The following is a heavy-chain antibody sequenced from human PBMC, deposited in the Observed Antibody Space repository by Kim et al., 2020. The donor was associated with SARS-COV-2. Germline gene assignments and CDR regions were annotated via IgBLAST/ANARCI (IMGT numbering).Heavy chain of an antibody. J-gene: IGHJ4*02. CDR2: MSNGGGST. CDR1: GFTFTTYG. D-gene: IGHD4-4*01. CDR3: AKGAPHSPFEY. V-gene: IGHV3-23*01. Sequence: GGSLRLSCVTSGFTFTTYGMSWVRQAPGEGLEWVSGMSNGGGSTYYADPVKGRFTISRDNSKNTLYLQMNSLRAEDTAVYYCAKGAPHSPFEYWGQGTLVTVSS.